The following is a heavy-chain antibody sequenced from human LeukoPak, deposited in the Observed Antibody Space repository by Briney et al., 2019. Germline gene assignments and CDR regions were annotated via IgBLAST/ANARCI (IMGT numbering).Heavy chain of an antibody. Sequence: PGGSLRLSCAASGFTFDDYAMHWVRQAPGKGLEWVSGISWNSGSIGYADSVKGRFTISRGNAKNSLYLQMNSLRAEDTALYYCAKDRSSSWYGVFDYWGQGTLVTVSS. J-gene: IGHJ4*02. CDR3: AKDRSSSWYGVFDY. V-gene: IGHV3-9*01. D-gene: IGHD6-13*01. CDR2: ISWNSGSI. CDR1: GFTFDDYA.